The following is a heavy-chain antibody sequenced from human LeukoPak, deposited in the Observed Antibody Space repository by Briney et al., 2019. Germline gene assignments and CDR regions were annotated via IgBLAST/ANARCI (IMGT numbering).Heavy chain of an antibody. CDR3: ARRTDYSNYGPFDY. CDR1: GFTFSSYA. Sequence: GGSLRLSCAASGFTFSSYAMNWVRQAPGKGLEWVSAISGSGGSTYYADSVKGRFTISRDNSKNTLFLQMNSLRAEDTAVYYCARRTDYSNYGPFDYWGQGTLVTVSS. V-gene: IGHV3-23*01. J-gene: IGHJ4*02. D-gene: IGHD4-11*01. CDR2: ISGSGGST.